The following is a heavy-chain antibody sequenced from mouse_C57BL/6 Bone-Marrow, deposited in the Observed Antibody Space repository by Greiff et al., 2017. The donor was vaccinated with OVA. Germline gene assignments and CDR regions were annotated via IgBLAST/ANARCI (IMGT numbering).Heavy chain of an antibody. CDR1: GYTFTNYW. Sequence: VQLQQSGAELVRPGTSVKMSCKASGYTFTNYWIGWAKQRPGHGLEWIGDIYPGGGYTNHNEKFKGKATLTADKSSSTAYMQFSSLTSEDSAIYYCARHGYYAMDYWGQGTSVTVSS. CDR2: IYPGGGYT. CDR3: ARHGYYAMDY. J-gene: IGHJ4*01. V-gene: IGHV1-63*01.